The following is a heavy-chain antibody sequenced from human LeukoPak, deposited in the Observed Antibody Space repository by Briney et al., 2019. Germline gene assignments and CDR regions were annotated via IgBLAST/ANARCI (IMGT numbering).Heavy chain of an antibody. CDR3: ARHRTAPRGFGNFDC. CDR1: GGSISSYY. CDR2: IYYSGGT. J-gene: IGHJ4*02. Sequence: PSETLSLTCTVSGGSISSYYWSWIRQPPGKGLEWIGFIYYSGGTNYNPSLKSRVAISVDTSKNQFSPKLSSVTAADTAVYYCARHRTAPRGFGNFDCWGQGTLVTVSS. D-gene: IGHD3-3*01. V-gene: IGHV4-59*08.